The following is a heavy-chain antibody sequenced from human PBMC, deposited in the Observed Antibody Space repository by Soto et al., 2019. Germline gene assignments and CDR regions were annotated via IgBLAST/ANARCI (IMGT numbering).Heavy chain of an antibody. D-gene: IGHD6-25*01. J-gene: IGHJ4*02. CDR3: AVAAATYPYYFDD. Sequence: SETLSLTCTVSGGSVSSGSYYWSWIRQPPGKGLEWIGYIYYSGSTNYNPSLKSRVTISVDTSKNQFSLKLSSVTAADTAVYYCAVAAATYPYYFDDWGQGTLVTVSS. CDR2: IYYSGST. V-gene: IGHV4-61*01. CDR1: GGSVSSGSYY.